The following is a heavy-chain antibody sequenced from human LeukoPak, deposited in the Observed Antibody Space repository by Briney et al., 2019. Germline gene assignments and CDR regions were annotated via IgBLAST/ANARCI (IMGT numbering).Heavy chain of an antibody. D-gene: IGHD6-19*01. CDR1: GFTYSSYW. J-gene: IGHJ4*02. V-gene: IGHV3-7*03. Sequence: GGSLRLSCAASGFTYSSYWMSWVRQAPGKGLEGVANLKQEGSEKYYVDSVKGRFTISRDNAKNSLYLQMNSLRAEDTAVYYCARVPYSSGWYGDYWGQGTLVTVSS. CDR3: ARVPYSSGWYGDY. CDR2: LKQEGSEK.